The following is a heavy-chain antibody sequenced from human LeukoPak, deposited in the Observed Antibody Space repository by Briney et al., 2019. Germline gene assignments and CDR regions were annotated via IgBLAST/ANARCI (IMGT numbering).Heavy chain of an antibody. CDR3: AELGITMIGGV. Sequence: GGSLRLSCAGSGFTFSSYEMNWVRQAPGKGLEWVSYISSSSSTIYYAPSVKGRFTISRDNAKNSLYLQMNSLRAEDTAVYYCAELGITMIGGVWGKGTTVTISS. CDR1: GFTFSSYE. CDR2: ISSSSSTI. V-gene: IGHV3-48*03. D-gene: IGHD3-10*02. J-gene: IGHJ6*04.